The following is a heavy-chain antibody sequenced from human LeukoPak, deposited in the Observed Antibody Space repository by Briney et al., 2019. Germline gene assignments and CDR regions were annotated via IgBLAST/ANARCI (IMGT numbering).Heavy chain of an antibody. Sequence: SETLSLTCTVSGGSISSSSYYWGWIRQPPGKGLEWIGSIYYSGSTYYNPSLKSRVTISVDTSKNQFSLKLSSVTAADTAVYYCAREVRDGYNEDYWGQGTLVTVSS. CDR2: IYYSGST. V-gene: IGHV4-39*07. J-gene: IGHJ4*02. CDR1: GGSISSSSYY. CDR3: AREVRDGYNEDY. D-gene: IGHD5-24*01.